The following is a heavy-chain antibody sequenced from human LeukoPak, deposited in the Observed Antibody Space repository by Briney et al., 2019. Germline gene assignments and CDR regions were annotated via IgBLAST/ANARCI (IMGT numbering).Heavy chain of an antibody. CDR3: ARSPLWFGELLYFDY. J-gene: IGHJ4*02. D-gene: IGHD3-10*01. V-gene: IGHV3-66*01. CDR2: IYSGDST. CDR1: GFTVSSNY. Sequence: GGSLRLSCAASGFTVSSNYMSWVRQAPGKGLEWISVIYSGDSTYYADSVKGRFRISRDNSKNTLYPQMNSLRAEDTAVYYCARSPLWFGELLYFDYWGQGTLVTVSS.